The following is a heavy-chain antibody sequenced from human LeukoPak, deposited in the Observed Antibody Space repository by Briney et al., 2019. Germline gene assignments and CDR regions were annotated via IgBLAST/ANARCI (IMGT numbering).Heavy chain of an antibody. J-gene: IGHJ4*02. CDR1: GGSIRNYY. Sequence: PSETLSLTCTVSGGSIRNYYWSWIRQPPGKGLEWIGYIYYSGSTNYNPSLKSRVTISVDTSKNQFSLKLSSVTAADTAVYYCAREGTYDSSGYYPYWGQGTLVTVSS. CDR2: IYYSGST. CDR3: AREGTYDSSGYYPY. D-gene: IGHD3-22*01. V-gene: IGHV4-59*01.